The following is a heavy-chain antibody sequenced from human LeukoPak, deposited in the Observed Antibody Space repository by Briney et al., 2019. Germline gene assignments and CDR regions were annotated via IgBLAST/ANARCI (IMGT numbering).Heavy chain of an antibody. CDR1: GGSLSGYY. Sequence: SETLSPTCPVYGGSLSGYYWSWIRQPAGRGLEWIGEINPWGSTNYNPTLKSRVTISVDTSKNQFSLKLSSVSAADTAVYYCARESGLAVAGTRLLYYFDYWGQGTLVTVSS. CDR2: INPWGST. J-gene: IGHJ4*02. CDR3: ARESGLAVAGTRLLYYFDY. D-gene: IGHD6-19*01. V-gene: IGHV4-34*01.